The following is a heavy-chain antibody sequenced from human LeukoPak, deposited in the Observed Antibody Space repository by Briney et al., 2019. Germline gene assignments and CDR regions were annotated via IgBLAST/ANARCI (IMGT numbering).Heavy chain of an antibody. Sequence: GGSLRLSCAASGFTFSVYGMHWVRQAPGKGLEWVAVICNDGSTKNYADSVKGRFTISRDNSKNTLYLQMNSLRAEDTAVYYCARERDYYYSSGYLNYWGQGALGTVSS. J-gene: IGHJ4*02. V-gene: IGHV3-33*01. CDR3: ARERDYYYSSGYLNY. D-gene: IGHD3-22*01. CDR1: GFTFSVYG. CDR2: ICNDGSTK.